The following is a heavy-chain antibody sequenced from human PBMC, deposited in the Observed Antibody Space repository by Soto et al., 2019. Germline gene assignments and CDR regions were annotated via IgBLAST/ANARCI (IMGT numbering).Heavy chain of an antibody. CDR3: ARDFAYFDS. D-gene: IGHD3-3*01. V-gene: IGHV4-61*01. CDR1: GGSFKSGSYS. CDR2: VYHTGRT. J-gene: IGHJ4*02. Sequence: SETLSLTCTVSGGSFKSGSYSWSWIRQPPGKGLEWIGYVYHTGRTSYNPSLKSRVSISMDTSKNQFSLNLDSVTAADTAVYFCARDFAYFDSWGLGTLVTVSS.